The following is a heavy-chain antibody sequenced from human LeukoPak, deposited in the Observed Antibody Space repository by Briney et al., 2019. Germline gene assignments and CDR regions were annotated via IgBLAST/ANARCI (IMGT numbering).Heavy chain of an antibody. CDR3: AREKSEVGSLDY. CDR2: IIPILGIA. CDR1: GGTFSSYA. D-gene: IGHD3-10*01. V-gene: IGHV1-69*04. J-gene: IGHJ4*02. Sequence: ASVKVSCKASGGTFSSYAISWVRQAPGQGLEWMGRIIPILGIANYAQKFQGRVTITADKSTSTPYMELSSLRSEDTAVYYCAREKSEVGSLDYWGQGTLVTVSS.